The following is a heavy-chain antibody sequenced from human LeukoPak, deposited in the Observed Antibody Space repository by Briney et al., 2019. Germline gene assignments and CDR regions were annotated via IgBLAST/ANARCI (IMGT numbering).Heavy chain of an antibody. CDR2: INHSGST. V-gene: IGHV4-34*01. D-gene: IGHD4-17*01. Sequence: SETLSLTCTVSVGSISSYYWSWIRQPPGKGLEWIGEINHSGSTNYNPSLKSRVTISVDTSKNQFSLKLSSVTAADTAVYYCATGGYGDSYYYYYGMDVWGQGTTVTVSS. CDR1: VGSISSYY. CDR3: ATGGYGDSYYYYYGMDV. J-gene: IGHJ6*02.